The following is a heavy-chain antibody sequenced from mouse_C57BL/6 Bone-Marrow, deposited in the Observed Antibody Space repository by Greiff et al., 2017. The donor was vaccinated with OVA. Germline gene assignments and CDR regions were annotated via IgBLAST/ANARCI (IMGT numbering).Heavy chain of an antibody. CDR3: ARELRFYYFDY. CDR1: GYSITSGYD. V-gene: IGHV3-1*01. D-gene: IGHD1-1*01. Sequence: EVKLQESGPGMVKPSQSLSLTCTVTGYSITSGYDWHWIRHFPGNKLEWMGYISYSGSTNYNPSLKSRISITHDTSKNHFFLKLNYVTTEDTATYYCARELRFYYFDYWGRGTTLTVSS. J-gene: IGHJ2*01. CDR2: ISYSGST.